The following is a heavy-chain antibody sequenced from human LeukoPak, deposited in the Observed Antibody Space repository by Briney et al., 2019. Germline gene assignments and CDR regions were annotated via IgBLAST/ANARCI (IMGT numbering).Heavy chain of an antibody. V-gene: IGHV3-48*02. J-gene: IGHJ4*02. D-gene: IGHD3-9*01. Sequence: GGSLRLSCVASGFTFSSYAMSRVRQAPGKGLEWISYISGRRILYADSVKGRFTVSRDIAKNSLFLQMNSLRDEDTAVYFCARDKDWAFDYWGQGSLVTVSS. CDR3: ARDKDWAFDY. CDR2: ISGRRI. CDR1: GFTFSSYA.